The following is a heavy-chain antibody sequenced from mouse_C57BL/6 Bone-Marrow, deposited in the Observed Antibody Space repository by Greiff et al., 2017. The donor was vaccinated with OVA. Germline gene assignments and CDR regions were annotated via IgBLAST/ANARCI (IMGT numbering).Heavy chain of an antibody. CDR3: AKGGMGAY. D-gene: IGHD1-1*02. J-gene: IGHJ3*01. Sequence: VQLKESVAELVRPGASVKLSCTASGFYIKNTYMHWVKQRPEQGLEWLGMIDPANGNTKYAPMFPGQATRTADTSANTAYLQLSSLTSEDTAIYYCAKGGMGAYWGRGTLVTVSA. CDR1: GFYIKNTY. V-gene: IGHV14-3*01. CDR2: IDPANGNT.